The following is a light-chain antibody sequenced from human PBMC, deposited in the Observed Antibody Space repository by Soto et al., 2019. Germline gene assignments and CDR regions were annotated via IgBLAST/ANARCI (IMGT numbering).Light chain of an antibody. CDR2: GAS. Sequence: EIVLTQSPGTLSLSPGEIATLSCRASQSGSNTYLAWYQQKPGQAPRLLIYGASSRATGIPDRFSGSGSGTDFTLTISRLEPEDLALYYCQQYGSSPYTFGQGTKLEIK. CDR3: QQYGSSPYT. J-gene: IGKJ2*01. V-gene: IGKV3-20*01. CDR1: QSGSNTY.